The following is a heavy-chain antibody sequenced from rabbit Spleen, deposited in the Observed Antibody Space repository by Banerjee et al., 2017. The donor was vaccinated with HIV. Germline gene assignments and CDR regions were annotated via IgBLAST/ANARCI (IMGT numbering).Heavy chain of an antibody. D-gene: IGHD1-1*01. V-gene: IGHV1S40*01. CDR1: GVSFSFSSY. Sequence: QSLEESGGDLVKPGASLTLTCTASGVSFSFSSYMCWVRQAPGKGLEWIACIEVGSSGFSYFATWAKGRFTISETSSTTVTLQVTRLTAADTAIYFCARDTSSSFSSYGMDLWGPGTLVTVS. CDR3: ARDTSSSFSSYGMDL. CDR2: IEVGSSGFS. J-gene: IGHJ6*01.